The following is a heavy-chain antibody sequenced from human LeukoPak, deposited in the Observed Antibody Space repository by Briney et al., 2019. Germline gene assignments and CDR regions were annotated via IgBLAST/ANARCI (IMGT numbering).Heavy chain of an antibody. Sequence: PGGSLRLSCAASGFTFSSYSMNWVRQAPGKGLEWVSSISSSRSYIYYADSVKGRFTISRDNAKNSLYLQMNSLRAEDTALYYCAKDRRAAAVYYFDYWGQGTLVTVSS. CDR3: AKDRRAAAVYYFDY. D-gene: IGHD6-13*01. V-gene: IGHV3-21*04. J-gene: IGHJ4*02. CDR2: ISSSRSYI. CDR1: GFTFSSYS.